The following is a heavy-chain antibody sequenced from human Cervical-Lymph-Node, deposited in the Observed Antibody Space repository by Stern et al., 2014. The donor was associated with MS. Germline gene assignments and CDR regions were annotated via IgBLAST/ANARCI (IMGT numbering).Heavy chain of an antibody. D-gene: IGHD4-17*01. CDR3: TKATYYGAALDY. CDR2: ISWNSNTM. J-gene: IGHJ4*02. Sequence: EVQLVQSGGGLVQPGRSLRLSCAASGFTFDDYAMHWVRQAPGKGLEWVSSISWNSNTMTYADSVKGRFTISRDNAKNSLYLQMNSLRPEDTALYYCTKATYYGAALDYWGQGTLVTVSS. CDR1: GFTFDDYA. V-gene: IGHV3-9*01.